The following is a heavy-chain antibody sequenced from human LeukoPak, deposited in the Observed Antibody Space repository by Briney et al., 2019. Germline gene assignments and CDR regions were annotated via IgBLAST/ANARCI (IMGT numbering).Heavy chain of an antibody. V-gene: IGHV3-30*19. Sequence: GRSLRLSCAASGFTFSSYGMHWVRQAPGKGLEWVALISYDGSDKYYADSVRGRFTVSRDNSKNTLYLQMNSLRAEDTAVYYCARGRYADYLDYWGQGTLVTVSS. CDR3: ARGRYADYLDY. CDR1: GFTFSSYG. CDR2: ISYDGSDK. J-gene: IGHJ4*02. D-gene: IGHD1-1*01.